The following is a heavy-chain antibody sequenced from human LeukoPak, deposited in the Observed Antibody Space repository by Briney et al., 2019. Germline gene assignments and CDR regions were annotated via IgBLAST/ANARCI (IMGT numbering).Heavy chain of an antibody. Sequence: PSETLSLTSTVSGGSISSSSYYWGWIRQPPGKGLEWIGSIYYSGSTYYNPSLKSRVTISVDTSKNQFSLKLSSVTAADTAVYYCARPNGSGWYKDDAFDIWGQGTMVTVSS. CDR3: ARPNGSGWYKDDAFDI. V-gene: IGHV4-39*01. D-gene: IGHD6-19*01. CDR2: IYYSGST. CDR1: GGSISSSSYY. J-gene: IGHJ3*02.